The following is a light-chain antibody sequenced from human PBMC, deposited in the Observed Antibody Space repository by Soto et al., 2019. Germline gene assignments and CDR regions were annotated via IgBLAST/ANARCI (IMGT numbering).Light chain of an antibody. J-gene: IGKJ5*01. Sequence: IVWTQSPVTLSLSPGERATVSCRASQILHMRYLAWYQQHPGQAPRLLIYDASDRATSIPDRFSGSGSGTDFTLTISRLEPEDFAVYYCQQRSNWPPKATFGQGTRLEIK. CDR2: DAS. CDR3: QQRSNWPPKAT. CDR1: QILHMRY. V-gene: IGKV3D-20*02.